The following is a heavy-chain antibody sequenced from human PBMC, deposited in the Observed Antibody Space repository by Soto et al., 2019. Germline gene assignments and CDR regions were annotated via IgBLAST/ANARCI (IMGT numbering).Heavy chain of an antibody. Sequence: QVQLVQSGGEVKKPGASVRVSCKASGYTFTNYYIHWVRQAPGQGLEWMGVINPTGGRASYAPKCQGRVTLNRDTSTSTAYMELSSLRSDDTAVYFCSRLTTMVREINDDPFDFWGQGTLVTVSS. CDR3: SRLTTMVREINDDPFDF. CDR1: GYTFTNYY. V-gene: IGHV1-46*03. J-gene: IGHJ4*03. CDR2: INPTGGRA. D-gene: IGHD3-10*01.